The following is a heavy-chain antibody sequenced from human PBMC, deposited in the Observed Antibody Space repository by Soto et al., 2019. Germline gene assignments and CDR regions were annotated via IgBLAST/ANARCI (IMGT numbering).Heavy chain of an antibody. D-gene: IGHD2-21*02. CDR2: IYSGGST. J-gene: IGHJ3*02. Sequence: EVQLVESGGGLIQPGGSLRLSCAASGFTVSSNYMSWVRQAPGKGLEWVSVIYSGGSTYYADSVKGRFTISRDNSKNTLYLQMNSLRAEDTAVYYCARDLRNCGGDCEYHDAFDIWGQGTMVTVSS. CDR3: ARDLRNCGGDCEYHDAFDI. V-gene: IGHV3-53*01. CDR1: GFTVSSNY.